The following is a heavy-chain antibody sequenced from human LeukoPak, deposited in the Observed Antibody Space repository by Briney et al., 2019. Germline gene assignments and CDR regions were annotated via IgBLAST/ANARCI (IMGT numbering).Heavy chain of an antibody. Sequence: GGSLRLSCAVSGFTLTDHNMDSVRQAPGKGLEWVGRTTNKAHSYTTEYAASVKGRFTISRDDSQNSLYLQMNSLKTEDTAVYYCARAPSGLDYWGQGILVTVSS. V-gene: IGHV3-72*01. D-gene: IGHD2-15*01. J-gene: IGHJ4*02. CDR3: ARAPSGLDY. CDR1: GFTLTDHN. CDR2: TTNKAHSYTT.